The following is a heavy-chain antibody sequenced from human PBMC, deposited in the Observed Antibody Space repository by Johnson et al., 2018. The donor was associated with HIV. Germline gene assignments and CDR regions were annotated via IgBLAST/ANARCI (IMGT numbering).Heavy chain of an antibody. D-gene: IGHD2-21*01. Sequence: VQLVESGGGLVKPGGSLRLSCAASGFTFSSYAMSWVRQAPGKGLEWVSAISGSGGSTYYADSVKGRFTISRDSSKNTLYLQMNSLRAEDTAVYYCTRGRHSLDAFDVWGQGTMVTVSS. V-gene: IGHV3-23*04. CDR2: ISGSGGST. CDR1: GFTFSSYA. CDR3: TRGRHSLDAFDV. J-gene: IGHJ3*01.